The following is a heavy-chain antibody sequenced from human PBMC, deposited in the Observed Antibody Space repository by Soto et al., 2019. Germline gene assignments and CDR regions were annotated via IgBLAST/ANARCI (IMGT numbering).Heavy chain of an antibody. V-gene: IGHV3-30*18. CDR2: ISYDGSNK. CDR3: AKERTTVTTAGPVYYFDY. CDR1: GFTFSSYG. Sequence: QVQLVESGGGVVQPGRSLRLSCAASGFTFSSYGMHWVRQAPGKGLEWVAVISYDGSNKYYADSVKGRVTISRDNSKNTLYLQMNSLRAEDTAVYYCAKERTTVTTAGPVYYFDYWGQGTLVTVSS. J-gene: IGHJ4*02. D-gene: IGHD4-17*01.